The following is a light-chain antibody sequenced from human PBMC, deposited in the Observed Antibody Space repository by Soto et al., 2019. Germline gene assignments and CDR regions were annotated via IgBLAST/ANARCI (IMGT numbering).Light chain of an antibody. Sequence: QSVLTQPPSVSGAPGQRVTISCTGSSSNIGAGYDVHWYQQFPGTTPKFLIYGNTNRPSGVPDRFSASMSGTSASLDITGLQAEDEAEYFCQSYDSSLSVVFGGGTKLTVL. V-gene: IGLV1-40*01. CDR2: GNT. CDR3: QSYDSSLSVV. CDR1: SSNIGAGYD. J-gene: IGLJ2*01.